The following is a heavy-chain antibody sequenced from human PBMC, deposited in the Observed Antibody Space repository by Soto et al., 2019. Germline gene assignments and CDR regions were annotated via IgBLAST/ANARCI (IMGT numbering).Heavy chain of an antibody. D-gene: IGHD6-6*01. CDR2: INPSGGST. J-gene: IGHJ6*02. V-gene: IGHV1-46*01. CDR3: AREEYSSSSGLVVAGMDV. Sequence: ASVKVSCKASGYTFTSYYMHWVRQAPGQGLEWMGIINPSGGSTSYAQKFQGRVTMTRDTSTSTVYMELSSLRSEDTAVYYCAREEYSSSSGLVVAGMDVWGQGTTVTVSS. CDR1: GYTFTSYY.